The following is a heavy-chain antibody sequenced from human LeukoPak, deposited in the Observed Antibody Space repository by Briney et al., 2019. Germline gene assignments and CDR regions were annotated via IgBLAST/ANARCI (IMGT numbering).Heavy chain of an antibody. V-gene: IGHV4-34*01. CDR3: ARSPRRDIVGATTFDY. Sequence: SETLSLTCAVYGGSFSGYYWSWIRQPPGKGLEWIGEINHSGSTNYNPSLKSRVTISVDTSKNQFSLKLSSVTAADTAVYYCARSPRRDIVGATTFDYWGQGTLVTVSS. CDR1: GGSFSGYY. CDR2: INHSGST. D-gene: IGHD1-26*01. J-gene: IGHJ4*02.